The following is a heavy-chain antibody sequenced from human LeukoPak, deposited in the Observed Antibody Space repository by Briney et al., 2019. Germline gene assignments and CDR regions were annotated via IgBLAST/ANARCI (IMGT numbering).Heavy chain of an antibody. Sequence: PGGSLRLSCAASGFTFSSYDMHWVRQATGKGLEWVSAIGTAGDTYYPGSVKGRFTISRENAKNSLCLQMNSLRAGDTAVYYCARAHYYGSGSYPSYYYYGMDVWGQGTTVTVSS. J-gene: IGHJ6*02. CDR3: ARAHYYGSGSYPSYYYYGMDV. CDR2: IGTAGDT. D-gene: IGHD3-10*01. CDR1: GFTFSSYD. V-gene: IGHV3-13*01.